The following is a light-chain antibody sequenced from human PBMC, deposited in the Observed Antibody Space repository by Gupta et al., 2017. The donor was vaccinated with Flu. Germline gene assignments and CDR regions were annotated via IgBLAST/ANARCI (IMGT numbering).Light chain of an antibody. CDR2: SNT. Sequence: QSVRNQPPSSSGTPGQRVTISCSGSWSNIGSNTVNWYQQLPGTAPNLLIYSNTQRPAGVPDRFSGSKSGSSASLAISGLHSEDAAGYSCAAWDDSLNGWVFGGGTKLTVL. CDR1: WSNIGSNT. V-gene: IGLV1-44*01. CDR3: AAWDDSLNGWV. J-gene: IGLJ2*01.